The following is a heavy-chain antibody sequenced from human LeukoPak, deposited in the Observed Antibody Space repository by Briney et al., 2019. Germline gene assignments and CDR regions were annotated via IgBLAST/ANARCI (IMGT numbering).Heavy chain of an antibody. CDR3: ARRSTYYFDQ. V-gene: IGHV4-4*07. J-gene: IGHJ4*02. Sequence: SETLSLTXTVSGAFIKTNYWSWIRQPAGRGLEWLGRVYTTGSPNYNPSFSGRVTMSIDKSKNQFSLELTSMTAADTAVYFCARRSTYYFDQWGQGLLVTVSS. CDR2: VYTTGSP. CDR1: GAFIKTNY.